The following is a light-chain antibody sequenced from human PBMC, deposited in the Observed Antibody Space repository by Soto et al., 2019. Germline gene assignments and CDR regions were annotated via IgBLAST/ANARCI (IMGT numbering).Light chain of an antibody. CDR3: SSYVGTNSYV. Sequence: QSVLTQPPSASGSPGQSVTISCTGTSSDVGGYNYVPWYQQHPGKAPKLIIYEVYKRPSGVPDRFSGSKSGNTAALTVSGLQAEDEADYYCSSYVGTNSYVFGTGTKVTVL. V-gene: IGLV2-8*01. J-gene: IGLJ1*01. CDR2: EVY. CDR1: SSDVGGYNY.